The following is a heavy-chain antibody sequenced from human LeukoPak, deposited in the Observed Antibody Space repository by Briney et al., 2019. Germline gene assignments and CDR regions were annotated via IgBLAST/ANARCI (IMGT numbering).Heavy chain of an antibody. CDR1: GFTFDDHG. CDR2: INWNSDST. V-gene: IGHV3-20*04. J-gene: IGHJ4*02. D-gene: IGHD6-19*01. Sequence: GGSLRLSCAASGFTFDDHGMSWVRQAPGKGLEWVSGINWNSDSTGYADSVKGRFTISRDNAKNSLYLQMNSLRAEDTALYYYVRDLGSGWYFPYDYWGQGTLVTVSS. CDR3: VRDLGSGWYFPYDY.